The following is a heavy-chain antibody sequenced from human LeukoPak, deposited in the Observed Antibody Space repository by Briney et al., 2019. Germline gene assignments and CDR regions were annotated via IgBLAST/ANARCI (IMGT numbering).Heavy chain of an antibody. V-gene: IGHV4-31*03. D-gene: IGHD3-22*01. J-gene: IGHJ4*02. Sequence: SQTLSLTCTVSGGSISSGGYYWSWIRQHPGKGLEWIGYIYYSGSTYYNPSLKSRVTMSVDTSKNQFSLKLSSVTAADTAVYYCARVVAFYFDSSGYHFDYWGQGTLVTVSS. CDR3: ARVVAFYFDSSGYHFDY. CDR1: GGSISSGGYY. CDR2: IYYSGST.